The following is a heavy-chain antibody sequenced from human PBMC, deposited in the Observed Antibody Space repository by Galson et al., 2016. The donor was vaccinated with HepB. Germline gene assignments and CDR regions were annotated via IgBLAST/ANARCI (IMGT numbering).Heavy chain of an antibody. V-gene: IGHV3-74*01. J-gene: IGHJ4*02. Sequence: SLRLSCAVSGFTFSSYWMHWVRQAPGKGLVWVSRVNSDGTTTSYADSVKGRFTISRDNAKNTLYLQMNSLRAEDTAVYYCTRTGYCIDGSCYSPDYWGQGTLVSVSS. CDR2: VNSDGTTT. D-gene: IGHD2-15*01. CDR3: TRTGYCIDGSCYSPDY. CDR1: GFTFSSYW.